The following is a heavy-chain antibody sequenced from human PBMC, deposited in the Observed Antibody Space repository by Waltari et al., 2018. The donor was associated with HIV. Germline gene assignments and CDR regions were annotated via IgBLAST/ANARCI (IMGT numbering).Heavy chain of an antibody. CDR1: GYKFSTYY. Sequence: QSGTQVVKPRTPVTLACRVSGYKFSTYYLHWVQKAPTKSFEWVGRVDPATWDTVYGDQFQTRVRISVDSSLKTSFLEVTNLTTDDSALYYCRSDAGFWGQGSQVTV. J-gene: IGHJ4*02. CDR3: RSDAGF. V-gene: IGHV1-69-2*01. D-gene: IGHD1-1*01. CDR2: VDPATWDT.